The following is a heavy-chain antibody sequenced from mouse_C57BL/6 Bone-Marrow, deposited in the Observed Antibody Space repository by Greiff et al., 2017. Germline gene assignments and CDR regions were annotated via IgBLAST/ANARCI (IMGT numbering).Heavy chain of an antibody. CDR1: GYSITSDY. CDR2: ISYSGST. V-gene: IGHV3-8*01. D-gene: IGHD1-1*01. CDR3: ARSYGSSAYWYCEV. J-gene: IGHJ1*03. Sequence: VQLQQSGPGPAKPSQTLSLTCSVTGYSITSDYWNWIRKFPGNKLEYMGYISYSGSTYYNPSLKSRISITRDTSKNQYYLHLNSVTTEDTATYYGARSYGSSAYWYCEVWGTGTTVTVSS.